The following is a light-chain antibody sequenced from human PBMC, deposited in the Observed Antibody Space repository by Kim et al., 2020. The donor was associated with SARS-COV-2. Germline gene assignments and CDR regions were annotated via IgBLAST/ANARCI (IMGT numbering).Light chain of an antibody. V-gene: IGKV1-27*01. CDR2: AAS. CDR3: QKCNSAPWT. Sequence: DIQMTQSQSSLSASVGDRVTITCRASQDISNYLAWFQLKPGKAPKLLIYAASALQPGVPSRISGSGSGTDFTLTVTSLQPEDVATYYCQKCNSAPWTFGQGTKVDIK. J-gene: IGKJ1*01. CDR1: QDISNY.